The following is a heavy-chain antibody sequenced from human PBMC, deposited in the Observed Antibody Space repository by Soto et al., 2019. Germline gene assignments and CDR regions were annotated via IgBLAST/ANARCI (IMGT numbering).Heavy chain of an antibody. J-gene: IGHJ4*02. V-gene: IGHV1-69*15. D-gene: IGHD5-18*01. CDR1: GGTFYTYT. CDR2: ITPIYPTT. Sequence: QVQLVQSGAEVRKPGSSVQVSCKASGGTFYTYTFSWVRQAPGQGFEWMGSITPIYPTTNYAEKFQGRLPVTADGSTNTAYMELNSLTSDDTAVYYCARIPRYSFPTSDDLDSWGQGTLVTVPS. CDR3: ARIPRYSFPTSDDLDS.